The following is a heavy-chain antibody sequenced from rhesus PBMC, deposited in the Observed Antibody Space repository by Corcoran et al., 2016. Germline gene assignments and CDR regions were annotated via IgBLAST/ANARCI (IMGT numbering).Heavy chain of an antibody. J-gene: IGHJ4*01. D-gene: IGHD6-31*01. CDR2: INCGGDST. CDR3: AKAYSSGPPFDY. CDR1: GFTFNLYG. V-gene: IGHV3S5*01. Sequence: EVQLVETGGGLVQPGGSLKLSCAASGFTFNLYGMNWVRQAPEKGPQWVSAINCGGDSTYYADSVKGRFTISRDNSKNTLSLQMNSLRAEDTSVYFCAKAYSSGPPFDYWGQGVLVTVSS.